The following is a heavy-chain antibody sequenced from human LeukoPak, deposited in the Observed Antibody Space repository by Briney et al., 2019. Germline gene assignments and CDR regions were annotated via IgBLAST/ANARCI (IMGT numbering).Heavy chain of an antibody. CDR2: INPNSGST. CDR1: GYTFTGYT. J-gene: IGHJ4*02. V-gene: IGHV1-2*02. Sequence: GASVKVSCKASGYTFTGYTLHWVRQAPGQGLDWMGLINPNSGSTNYAQKFQGRVTMTSDTSISTAYMELSRLTSDDTAVYYCARGRGNDYWGQGTLVTVSS. CDR3: ARGRGNDY. D-gene: IGHD1-1*01.